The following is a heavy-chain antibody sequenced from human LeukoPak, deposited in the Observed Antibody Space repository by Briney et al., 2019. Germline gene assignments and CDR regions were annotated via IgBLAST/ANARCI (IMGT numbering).Heavy chain of an antibody. D-gene: IGHD6-25*01. CDR1: GYTFTGYY. V-gene: IGHV1-2*02. J-gene: IGHJ4*02. CDR2: INPNSGDR. CDR3: ARDLTVQAAAAIVYYFDY. Sequence: ASVKVSCKASGYTFTGYYMHWVRRAPGQGLEWMGWINPNSGDRNYAQKFQGRVTMTRDTSISTAYMELSGLRSDDTAVYYCARDLTVQAAAAIVYYFDYWGQGTLATVSS.